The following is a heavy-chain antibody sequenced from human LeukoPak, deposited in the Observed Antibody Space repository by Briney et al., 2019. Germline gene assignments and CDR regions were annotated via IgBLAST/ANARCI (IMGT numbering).Heavy chain of an antibody. CDR1: GNTFTAYY. V-gene: IGHV1-2*02. Sequence: ASVKVSCKASGNTFTAYYVHWVRQAPGQGLEWMGWINPNSGGTKYAQKFQGRVTMARDTSISTAYMELNRLRSDDTAVYCCARSRSVIAGTSDSSFDYWGQGTLVTVSS. CDR3: ARSRSVIAGTSDSSFDY. D-gene: IGHD2-21*01. J-gene: IGHJ4*02. CDR2: INPNSGGT.